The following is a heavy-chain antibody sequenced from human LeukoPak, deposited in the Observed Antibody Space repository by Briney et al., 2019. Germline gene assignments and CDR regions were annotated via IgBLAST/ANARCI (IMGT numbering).Heavy chain of an antibody. CDR3: ARAHPEYYDNRGRNPLDC. V-gene: IGHV1-18*04. Sequence: ASVKVSCKASGYTFTNYYMHWVRQAPGQGLEWMGWISAYNGNTNYAQKLQGRVTMTTDTSTSTANMELRSLRSDDTAVYYCARAHPEYYDNRGRNPLDCWGQGTLVTVSS. CDR2: ISAYNGNT. D-gene: IGHD3-22*01. CDR1: GYTFTNYY. J-gene: IGHJ4*02.